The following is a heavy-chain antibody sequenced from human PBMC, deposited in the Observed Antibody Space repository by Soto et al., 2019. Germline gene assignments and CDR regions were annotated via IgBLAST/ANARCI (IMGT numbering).Heavy chain of an antibody. CDR3: ARDRARTTNAFDI. CDR1: GFTFTTYS. D-gene: IGHD3-10*01. Sequence: EVLLVESGGGLVKPGGSLRLSCAASGFTFTTYSISWVRQAPGKGLAWVSSISSSGTYIYYADSVKGRFTISRDNAKNSVFLQMNSLTADDTAVYYCARDRARTTNAFDIWGQGTMVIVSS. CDR2: ISSSGTYI. V-gene: IGHV3-21*01. J-gene: IGHJ3*02.